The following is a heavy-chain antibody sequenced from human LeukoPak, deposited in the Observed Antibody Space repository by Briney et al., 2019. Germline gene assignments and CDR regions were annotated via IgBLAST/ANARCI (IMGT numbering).Heavy chain of an antibody. V-gene: IGHV1-8*01. CDR1: GYTFTSYD. CDR2: MNPNSGNT. Sequence: ASVKVSCKASGYTFTSYDINWVRQATGQGLEWMGWMNPNSGNTGYAQKFQGRVTMTRNTSISTAYMELSSLRSEDTAVYYYARGRTYYDILTGSNYYYYGMDVWGQGTTVTVSS. J-gene: IGHJ6*02. D-gene: IGHD3-9*01. CDR3: ARGRTYYDILTGSNYYYYGMDV.